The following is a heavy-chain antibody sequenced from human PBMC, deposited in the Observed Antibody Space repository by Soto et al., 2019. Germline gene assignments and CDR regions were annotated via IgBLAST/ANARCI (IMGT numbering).Heavy chain of an antibody. CDR1: GGSFTGYY. CDR3: ARDPGTAAAYYFDY. J-gene: IGHJ4*02. D-gene: IGHD6-13*01. CDR2: IIHGGST. Sequence: SETLSLTCAVYGGSFTGYYWSWIRQPPGKGLEWIGEIIHGGSTNYNPSLKSRVTISVDKSKNQFSLKLSSVTAADTAVYYCARDPGTAAAYYFDYWGQGTLVTVSS. V-gene: IGHV4-34*12.